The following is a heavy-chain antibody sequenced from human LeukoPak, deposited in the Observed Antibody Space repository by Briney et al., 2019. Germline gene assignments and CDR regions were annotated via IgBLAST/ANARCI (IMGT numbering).Heavy chain of an antibody. CDR1: GGSISNSY. CDR2: ISYNGSP. D-gene: IGHD1-26*01. Sequence: KPSETLSLTCTVSGGSISNSYWSWIRQPPGKGLEWIGYISYNGSPDYNPSLKSRVTISIDTSKNQFSLKLSSVTAADTAVYYCARVPALPFGAFNIWGQGTMVTVSS. CDR3: ARVPALPFGAFNI. V-gene: IGHV4-59*01. J-gene: IGHJ3*02.